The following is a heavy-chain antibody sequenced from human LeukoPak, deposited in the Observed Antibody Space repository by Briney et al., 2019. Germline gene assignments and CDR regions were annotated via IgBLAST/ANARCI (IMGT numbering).Heavy chain of an antibody. CDR1: GFTFSTYW. J-gene: IGHJ4*02. V-gene: IGHV3-74*01. Sequence: QSGGSLRLSCAASGFTFSTYWMHWVRHAPGKGLVWVSRINGDGSRTDYADSVKGRFTISRDNSKNTLYLQMNSLRAEDTAVYYCARDFRPRYSGSSHLNYWGQGTLVTVSS. CDR2: INGDGSRT. CDR3: ARDFRPRYSGSSHLNY. D-gene: IGHD1-26*01.